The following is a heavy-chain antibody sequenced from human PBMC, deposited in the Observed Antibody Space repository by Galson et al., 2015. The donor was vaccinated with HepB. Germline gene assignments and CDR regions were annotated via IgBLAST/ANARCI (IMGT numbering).Heavy chain of an antibody. V-gene: IGHV3-48*04. J-gene: IGHJ4*02. D-gene: IGHD1-26*01. CDR1: GFTFSSYS. CDR3: ARRRGGGSYPGPDDY. Sequence: LRLSCAASGFTFSSYSMNWVRQAPGKGLEWVSYISSSSSTIYYADSVKGRFTISRDNAKNSLYLQMNSLRAEDTAVYYCARRRGGGSYPGPDDYWGQGTLVTVSS. CDR2: ISSSSSTI.